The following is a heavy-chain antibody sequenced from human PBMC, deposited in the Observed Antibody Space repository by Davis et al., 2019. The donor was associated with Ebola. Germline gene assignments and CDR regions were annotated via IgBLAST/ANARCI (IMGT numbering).Heavy chain of an antibody. D-gene: IGHD3-3*01. J-gene: IGHJ4*02. V-gene: IGHV5-51*01. Sequence: WGSLRLSCKGSGYSFTSYWIGWVRQMPGKGLEWMGIIYPGDSDTRYSPSFQGQVTISADKSISTAYLQWSSLKASDTAMYYCARPHGIFGNEYYFDYWGQGTLVTVSS. CDR1: GYSFTSYW. CDR3: ARPHGIFGNEYYFDY. CDR2: IYPGDSDT.